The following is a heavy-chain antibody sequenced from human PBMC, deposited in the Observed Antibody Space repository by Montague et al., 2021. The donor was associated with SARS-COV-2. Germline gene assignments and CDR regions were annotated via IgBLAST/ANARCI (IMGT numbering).Heavy chain of an antibody. CDR3: ARAPYYGPGKPYQFDY. V-gene: IGHV4-38-2*02. Sequence: SETLSLTCTVSGYSINSNYYWGWIRQPPGKGLEWIVCSYHSGTTHYHPSLKSRVTISLDTSNNHFSLKVTSVTAADTAVYYCARAPYYGPGKPYQFDYWGRGTLVTVSS. D-gene: IGHD3-10*01. CDR1: GYSINSNYY. J-gene: IGHJ4*02. CDR2: SYHSGTT.